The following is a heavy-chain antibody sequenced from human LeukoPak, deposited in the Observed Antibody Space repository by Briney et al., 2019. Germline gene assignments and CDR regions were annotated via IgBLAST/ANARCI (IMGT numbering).Heavy chain of an antibody. CDR1: GYTLTELS. CDR2: FDPEDGGT. D-gene: IGHD2-2*01. J-gene: IGHJ4*02. Sequence: ASVKVSCKVSGYTLTELSMHWVRQAPGKGLEWMGGFDPEDGGTIYAQKFQGRVTMTEDTSTDTAYMELSSLRSEDTAVYYCATAINCSSTSCYNLGGLDYWGQGTLVTVSS. CDR3: ATAINCSSTSCYNLGGLDY. V-gene: IGHV1-24*01.